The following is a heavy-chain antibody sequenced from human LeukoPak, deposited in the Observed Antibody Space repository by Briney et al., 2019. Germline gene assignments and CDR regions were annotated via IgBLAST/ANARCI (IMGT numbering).Heavy chain of an antibody. V-gene: IGHV1-2*04. CDR1: GYTFTDYY. J-gene: IGHJ5*02. D-gene: IGHD3-10*01. Sequence: SVKVSCKASGYTFTDYYTHWVRQAPGQGLEWMGWISPNSGGTNYAQKFQGWVTITRDTSISTAYMELSRLRSDDTAVYYCARDSLDYGSGFDPWGQGTLLTVSS. CDR3: ARDSLDYGSGFDP. CDR2: ISPNSGGT.